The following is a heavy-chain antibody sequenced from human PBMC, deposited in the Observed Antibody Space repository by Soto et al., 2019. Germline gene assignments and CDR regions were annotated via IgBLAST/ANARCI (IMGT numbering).Heavy chain of an antibody. CDR1: GFTFSNYA. CDR3: AKEKKQVATDY. J-gene: IGHJ4*02. CDR2: IWYDGSNE. D-gene: IGHD5-12*01. V-gene: IGHV3-33*06. Sequence: QVQLVESGGGVVQPGRSLRLSCAASGFTFSNYAMHWVRQAPGKGLEWVAVIWYDGSNEYYADSVKGRFTISRDNSKNTLYLQMNRLRVEGTAVYFCAKEKKQVATDYWGQGTLVTVSS.